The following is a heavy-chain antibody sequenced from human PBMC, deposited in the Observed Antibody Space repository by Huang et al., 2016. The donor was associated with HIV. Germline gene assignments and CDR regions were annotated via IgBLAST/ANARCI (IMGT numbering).Heavy chain of an antibody. CDR1: TFRFGAYW. CDR2: IRQDESEK. Sequence: VESGGRLVQPGGSIRLSCVGSTFRFGAYWMSWVRQPPGKGMEWVANIRQDESEKYYVDSVKGRFIISRDNAKKVVFLEMNNVRVEDTATYFCATKTAGMDIWGQGTTVTVS. CDR3: ATKTAGMDI. V-gene: IGHV3-7*03. J-gene: IGHJ6*02. D-gene: IGHD1-7*01.